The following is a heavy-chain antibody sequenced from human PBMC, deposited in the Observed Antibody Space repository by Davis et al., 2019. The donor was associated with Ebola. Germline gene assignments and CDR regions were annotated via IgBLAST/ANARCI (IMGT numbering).Heavy chain of an antibody. J-gene: IGHJ5*02. CDR2: IYYTGST. CDR1: GGSVTSGSYY. Sequence: PSETLSLTCDVSGGSVTSGSYYWSWIRQPPGKGLDWIGYIYYTGSTNYNPSLKSRVTISVDTSKNQFFLKLTSVSAADTAVYYCARGMRGSNWFDPWGQGTLVTVAS. CDR3: ARGMRGSNWFDP. D-gene: IGHD3-16*01. V-gene: IGHV4-61*01.